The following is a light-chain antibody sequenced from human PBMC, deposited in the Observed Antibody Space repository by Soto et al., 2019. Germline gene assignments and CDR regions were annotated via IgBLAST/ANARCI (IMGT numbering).Light chain of an antibody. CDR3: QQLNSYPLIT. V-gene: IGKV1-9*01. CDR2: AAS. CDR1: QGISSY. Sequence: DIKLTQSPSFLSASVGDRVTITCRASQGISSYLAWYQQKPGKATKLLIYAASTLQSGVPSRFSGSGSGTEFTLTISSLQPEDFATYYCQQLNSYPLITFGQGTKVDIK. J-gene: IGKJ1*01.